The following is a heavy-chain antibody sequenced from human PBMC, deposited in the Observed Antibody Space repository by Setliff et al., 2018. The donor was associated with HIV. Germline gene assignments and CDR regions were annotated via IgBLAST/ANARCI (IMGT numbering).Heavy chain of an antibody. CDR1: GGSVSSGRFY. CDR2: IYTSGST. CDR3: TRVRLLYSDSSPVWFDP. D-gene: IGHD3-22*01. Sequence: SETLSLTCTVSGGSVSSGRFYWSWIRQPAGKGLEWIGQIYTSGSTNYNPSLRSRVTISVDTSKNQFSLKLNSVTAADTAIYYCTRVRLLYSDSSPVWFDPWGQGTLVTVSS. V-gene: IGHV4-61*10. J-gene: IGHJ5*02.